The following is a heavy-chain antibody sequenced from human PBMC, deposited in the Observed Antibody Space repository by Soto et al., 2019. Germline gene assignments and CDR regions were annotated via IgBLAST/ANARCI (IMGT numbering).Heavy chain of an antibody. CDR2: ISTYNGDT. Sequence: QVQLVQSGAEVRKPGASVKVSCKASGYTFSTSGMSWLRQAPGQGLEWMGWISTYNGDTNDAPKFQDRVNMTSDTSPSTVYMELRSLRSDDTAVYCGARAGAARYYYYGMDVWGQGTRVTVSS. CDR3: ARAGAARYYYYGMDV. J-gene: IGHJ6*02. CDR1: GYTFSTSG. D-gene: IGHD2-15*01. V-gene: IGHV1-18*01.